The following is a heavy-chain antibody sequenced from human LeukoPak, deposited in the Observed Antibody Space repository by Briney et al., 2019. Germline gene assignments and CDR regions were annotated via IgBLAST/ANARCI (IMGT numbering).Heavy chain of an antibody. CDR2: ISYDGSNK. Sequence: GRSLRLSCAASGFTFSSYAMHWVRQAPAKGLEWVAVISYDGSNKYYADSVKGRFTISRDNSKNTLYLQMTSLRVKDTAVYSCATETSTSLDYWGPGNLVSVSS. CDR1: GFTFSSYA. V-gene: IGHV3-30*01. J-gene: IGHJ4*02. D-gene: IGHD2-2*01. CDR3: ATETSTSLDY.